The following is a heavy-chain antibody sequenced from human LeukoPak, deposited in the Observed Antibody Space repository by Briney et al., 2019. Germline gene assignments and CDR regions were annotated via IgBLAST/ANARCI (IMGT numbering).Heavy chain of an antibody. CDR1: GFTFSTHW. D-gene: IGHD5-24*01. CDR2: MNSDGSSS. Sequence: GGSLRLSCAASGFTFSTHWMHWARQAPGKGLEWVSRMNSDGSSSSYADSVKGRFTISRDNAKSTLYLQVNSLRAEDTAVYYCARGGDGSNIYWYFDLWGRGTLVTVSS. V-gene: IGHV3-74*01. CDR3: ARGGDGSNIYWYFDL. J-gene: IGHJ2*01.